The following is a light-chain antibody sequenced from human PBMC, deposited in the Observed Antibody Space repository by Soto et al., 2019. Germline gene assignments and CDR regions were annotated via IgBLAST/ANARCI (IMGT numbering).Light chain of an antibody. CDR1: QSIRSY. V-gene: IGKV1-39*01. CDR2: AAS. CDR3: QQTYSIPWT. Sequence: DIQMTQSPSSLSASVGDTVIITCRTSQSIRSYLNWYQQKPGRAPNLLIYAASRLQSGVTSRLSGSGSGTDFSLTISSLQPEDFATYYCQQTYSIPWTFGQGTKVEIK. J-gene: IGKJ1*01.